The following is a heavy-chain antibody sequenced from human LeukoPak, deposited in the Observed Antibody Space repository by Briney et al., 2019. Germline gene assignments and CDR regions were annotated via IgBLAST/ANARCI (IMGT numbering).Heavy chain of an antibody. CDR2: IYYSGST. CDR1: GGSISSSSYY. J-gene: IGHJ4*02. CDR3: AGQYCSSTTCYDLFDY. V-gene: IGHV4-39*01. D-gene: IGHD2-2*01. Sequence: SETLSLTCTVSGGSISSSSYYWGWIRQPPGKGLEWNGSIYYSGSTYYNPSLKSRVTISVDTSKNQFSLKLSSVAAADTALYYCAGQYCSSTTCYDLFDYWGQGTLVTVSS.